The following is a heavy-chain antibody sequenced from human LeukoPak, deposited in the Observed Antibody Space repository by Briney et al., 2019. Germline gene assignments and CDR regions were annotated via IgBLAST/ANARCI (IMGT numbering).Heavy chain of an antibody. CDR1: GFTFSNYA. D-gene: IGHD4-23*01. CDR3: TTGPAGGIDDY. V-gene: IGHV3-15*01. J-gene: IGHJ4*02. CDR2: IKSITDGGTT. Sequence: GGSLRLSCAASGFTFSNYAMSWVRQAPGKGLEWVGRIKSITDGGTTDYAAPVKGRFTISRDDSKNTLYLQMNSLKTEDTAVYYCTTGPAGGIDDYWGQGTLVTVSS.